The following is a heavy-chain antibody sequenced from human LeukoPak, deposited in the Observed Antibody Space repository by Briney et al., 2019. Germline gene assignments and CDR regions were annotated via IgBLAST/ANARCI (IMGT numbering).Heavy chain of an antibody. V-gene: IGHV3-9*01. D-gene: IGHD3-22*01. CDR2: ISWNSGSI. Sequence: GGSLRLSCAASGFTFEDYTMQWVRQTPGKGLEWVSGISWNSGSIVYADSVKGRFTISRDNAKNSLYLQMNSLRAEDTALYYCAKDNNPYYYDSSGYDYWGQGTLVTVSS. J-gene: IGHJ4*02. CDR1: GFTFEDYT. CDR3: AKDNNPYYYDSSGYDY.